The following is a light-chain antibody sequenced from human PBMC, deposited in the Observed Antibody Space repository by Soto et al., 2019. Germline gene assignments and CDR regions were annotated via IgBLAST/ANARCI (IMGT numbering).Light chain of an antibody. CDR3: QQYYCPPLT. Sequence: DIVMTQSPDSLAVSLGERATINCKSSQSVLYSSNNKNYVAWYQQRPGQPPKLLIYWTSIRESGVPDRFSGGGSGTDFTLTISSLQADDVAVYFCQQYYCPPLTFGGGTKVEIK. CDR1: QSVLYSSNNKNY. J-gene: IGKJ4*01. CDR2: WTS. V-gene: IGKV4-1*01.